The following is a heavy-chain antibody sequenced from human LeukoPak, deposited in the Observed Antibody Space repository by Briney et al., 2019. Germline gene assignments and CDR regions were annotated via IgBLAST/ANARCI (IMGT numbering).Heavy chain of an antibody. D-gene: IGHD1-26*01. CDR1: GFTFSSYW. J-gene: IGHJ4*02. CDR2: IGSGGITT. Sequence: GGSLRLSCATSGFTFSSYWMYWVRQAPGKGLVWVSGIGSGGITTRYADSVKGRFTISRDNAKNTLYLQMNSLRDEDTAIYYSTGNPRGTVGTTRELDYWGQGTLVTVSS. CDR3: TGNPRGTVGTTRELDY. V-gene: IGHV3-74*01.